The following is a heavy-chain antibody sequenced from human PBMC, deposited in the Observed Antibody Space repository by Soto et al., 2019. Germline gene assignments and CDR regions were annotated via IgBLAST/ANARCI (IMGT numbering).Heavy chain of an antibody. CDR3: AREEYDCVWGSPESGYGMDV. CDR2: INAGNGNT. D-gene: IGHD3-16*01. J-gene: IGHJ6*02. V-gene: IGHV1-3*01. Sequence: QVQLVQSGAEVKKPGASVKVSCKASGYTFTSYAMHWVRQAPGQRLEWMGWINAGNGNTKYSQKFQGRVTITRDTSASKAYMELSSLRSEDTAVYYCAREEYDCVWGSPESGYGMDVWGQGTTVTVSS. CDR1: GYTFTSYA.